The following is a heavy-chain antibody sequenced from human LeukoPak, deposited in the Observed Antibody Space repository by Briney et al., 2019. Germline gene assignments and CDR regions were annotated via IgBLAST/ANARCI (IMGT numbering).Heavy chain of an antibody. CDR1: GGSISSYY. Sequence: PSETLSLTCTVSGGSISSYYWSWIRQPPGKGLEWIGYIYYSGSTNYNPSLKSRVTISVDTSKNQFSLKLSSVTAADTAVHYCARGRLLRTTPGYYFDYWGQGTLVTVSS. CDR3: ARGRLLRTTPGYYFDY. J-gene: IGHJ4*02. V-gene: IGHV4-59*08. CDR2: IYYSGST. D-gene: IGHD3-22*01.